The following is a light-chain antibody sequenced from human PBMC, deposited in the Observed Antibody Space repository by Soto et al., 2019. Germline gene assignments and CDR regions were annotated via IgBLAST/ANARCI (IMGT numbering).Light chain of an antibody. J-gene: IGLJ3*02. CDR1: SSDVGGYNY. CDR2: EVS. CDR3: SSYTSSSTPWV. V-gene: IGLV2-14*01. Sequence: QSALTQPASVSGSPGQSITISCTGTSSDVGGYNYVSWYQQHPGKAPKLMIYEVSNRPSGVSNRFSGSKSGNTASLTISGLGEEDEADYYCSSYTSSSTPWVFGGGTKLTVL.